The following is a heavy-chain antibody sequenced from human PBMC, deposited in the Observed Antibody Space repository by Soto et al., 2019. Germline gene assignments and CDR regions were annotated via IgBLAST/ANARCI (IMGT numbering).Heavy chain of an antibody. Sequence: QVQLVQSGSELKKPGASVKVSCKASGYTFTSYAMNWVRQAPGQGLEWMGWINTNTGNPTYAQGFTGRFVFSLDTSVSPADLXXCSLKAEDTAVYYCAREDSSGYYHAETDYYYGMDVWGQGTTVTVSS. D-gene: IGHD3-22*01. CDR2: INTNTGNP. CDR1: GYTFTSYA. V-gene: IGHV7-4-1*01. CDR3: AREDSSGYYHAETDYYYGMDV. J-gene: IGHJ6*02.